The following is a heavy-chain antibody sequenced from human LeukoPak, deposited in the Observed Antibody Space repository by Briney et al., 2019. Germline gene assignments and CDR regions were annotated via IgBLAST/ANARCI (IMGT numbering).Heavy chain of an antibody. CDR2: ISSSSSTI. Sequence: YPGGSLRLSCAASGFTFSSYSMNWVRQAPGKGLEWVSYISSSSSTIYYADSVKGRFTISRDNAKNSLYLQMNSLRAEDTAVYYCARGDYYDSSGPTGYWGQGTLVTVSS. CDR3: ARGDYYDSSGPTGY. J-gene: IGHJ4*02. CDR1: GFTFSSYS. D-gene: IGHD3-22*01. V-gene: IGHV3-48*04.